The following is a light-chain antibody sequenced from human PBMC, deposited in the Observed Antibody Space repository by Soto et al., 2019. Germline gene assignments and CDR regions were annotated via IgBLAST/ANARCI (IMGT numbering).Light chain of an antibody. CDR1: QSIYKW. V-gene: IGKV1-12*01. Sequence: DIQMTQSPSSVSASIGDRVTISCRASQSIYKWLVWYQQKPGKAPKLHIYAASSLQSGVPSRFSGSGYGTDFTLTISSLQPEDFATYYCQQADSFPLSVGGGTKVEI. CDR3: QQADSFPLS. CDR2: AAS. J-gene: IGKJ4*01.